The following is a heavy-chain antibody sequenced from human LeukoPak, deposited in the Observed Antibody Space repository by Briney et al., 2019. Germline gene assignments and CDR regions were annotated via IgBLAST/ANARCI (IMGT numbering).Heavy chain of an antibody. Sequence: GGSLRLSCVVSGFTFSSYWMTWVRQAPGKGLEWVANIKQDGSEKYYVDSVKGRLTISRDNAKNSLYLQMNSLRAEDTAVYYCARGPTRANSSDFWGQGTLVTVSS. V-gene: IGHV3-7*04. CDR3: ARGPTRANSSDF. J-gene: IGHJ4*02. D-gene: IGHD2/OR15-2a*01. CDR2: IKQDGSEK. CDR1: GFTFSSYW.